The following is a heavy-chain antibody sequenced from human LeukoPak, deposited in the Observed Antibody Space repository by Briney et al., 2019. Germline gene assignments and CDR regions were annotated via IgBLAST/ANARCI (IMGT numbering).Heavy chain of an antibody. CDR3: ARASMRMTTAGLVDY. V-gene: IGHV3-74*01. CDR1: GFAFSSYW. J-gene: IGHJ4*02. CDR2: INSDGSTT. D-gene: IGHD6-13*01. Sequence: GGSLRLSCAASGFAFSSYWMHWVRQAPGKGLVWVSRINSDGSTTDYADSVKDRFTFSRDNAKNTLSLQMNSLRAEDTAVYYCARASMRMTTAGLVDYWGQGTLVTVSS.